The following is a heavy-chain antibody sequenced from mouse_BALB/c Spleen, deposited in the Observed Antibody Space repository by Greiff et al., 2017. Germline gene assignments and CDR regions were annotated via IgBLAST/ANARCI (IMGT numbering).Heavy chain of an antibody. CDR2: INPYNDGT. V-gene: IGHV1-14*01. J-gene: IGHJ2*01. D-gene: IGHD4-1*01. CDR1: GYTFTSYV. CDR3: ARLTGKGEYDY. Sequence: VQLKQSGPELVKPGASVKMSCKASGYTFTSYVMHWVKQKPGQGLEWIGYINPYNDGTKYNEKFKGKATLTSDKSSSTAYMELSSLTSEDSAVYYCARLTGKGEYDYWGQGTTLTVSS.